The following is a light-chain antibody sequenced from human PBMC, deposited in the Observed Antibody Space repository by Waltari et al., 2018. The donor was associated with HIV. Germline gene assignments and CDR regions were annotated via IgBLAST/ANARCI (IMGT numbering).Light chain of an antibody. J-gene: IGKJ1*01. CDR1: PSLLDSDDGNTY. V-gene: IGKV2-40*01. CDR2: PLS. CDR3: MQRIEFPRT. Sequence: DIVMTQTPLSLPVTPGEPASISCRSNPSLLDSDDGNTYLDWYLQKPGQSPQLLIYPLSFRASGVPDRFSGSGSGTDFTLKISRVEADDVGVYYCMQRIEFPRTFGQGTKVEIK.